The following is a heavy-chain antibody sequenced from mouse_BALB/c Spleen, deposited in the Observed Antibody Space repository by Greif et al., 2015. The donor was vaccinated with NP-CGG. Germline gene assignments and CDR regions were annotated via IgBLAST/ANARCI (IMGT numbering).Heavy chain of an antibody. CDR2: INPSTGYT. CDR3: ARRVYYFDY. Sequence: VKLMESGAELAKPGASVKMSCKASGYTFTSYWVHWVKQRPGQGLEWIGYINPSTGYTEYNQKFKDKATLTADKSSSTAYMQLSSLTSEDSAVYYCARRVYYFDYWGQGTTLTVSS. J-gene: IGHJ2*01. V-gene: IGHV1-7*01. CDR1: GYTFTSYW.